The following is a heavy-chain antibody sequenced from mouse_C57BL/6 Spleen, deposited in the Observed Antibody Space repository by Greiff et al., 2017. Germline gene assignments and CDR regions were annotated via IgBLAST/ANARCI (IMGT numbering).Heavy chain of an antibody. Sequence: HVQLQQSGAELVRPGTSVKMSCKASGYTFTNYWIGWAKQRPGHGLEWIGDIYPGGGYTNYNEKFKGKATLTADKSSSTAYMQFSGLTSENSAINYCARGDEYYLDYWGQGTTLTVSS. CDR3: ARGDEYYLDY. V-gene: IGHV1-63*01. CDR2: IYPGGGYT. D-gene: IGHD3-3*01. J-gene: IGHJ2*01. CDR1: GYTFTNYW.